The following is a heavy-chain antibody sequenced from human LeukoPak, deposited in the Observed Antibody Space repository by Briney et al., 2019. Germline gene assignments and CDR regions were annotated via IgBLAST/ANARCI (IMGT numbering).Heavy chain of an antibody. Sequence: GGSLRLSXAASGFSFSVYYMAWVRQAPGKGVEWVGLSRNKENRYSTEYGASVKGRVTISRDDSKNLMYLEMKSLKSEDTAVYYCVREYFGGYDYWGQGTLVTVSS. J-gene: IGHJ4*02. CDR3: VREYFGGYDY. CDR1: GFSFSVYY. V-gene: IGHV3-72*01. D-gene: IGHD2-15*01. CDR2: SRNKENRYST.